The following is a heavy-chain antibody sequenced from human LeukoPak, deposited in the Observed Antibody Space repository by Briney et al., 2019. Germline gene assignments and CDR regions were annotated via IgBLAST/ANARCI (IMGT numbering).Heavy chain of an antibody. CDR1: DYTFTDNN. CDR3: ASDAWLVGTTNLYYFDY. D-gene: IGHD1-26*01. CDR2: INPNSGGT. Sequence: AAVNVTLKGSDYTFTDNNMHLLRQPPGQGLEWMGLINPNSGGTNKAHKLPGRVTITIDTSIRTDSLSLTRRSLNDAAAYYCASDAWLVGTTNLYYFDYGGQGTLVSVS. J-gene: IGHJ4*02. V-gene: IGHV1-2*02.